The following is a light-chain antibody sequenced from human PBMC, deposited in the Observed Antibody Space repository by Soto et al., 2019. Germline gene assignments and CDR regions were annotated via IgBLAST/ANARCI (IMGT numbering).Light chain of an antibody. CDR1: NSDVGAYNY. V-gene: IGLV2-8*01. CDR2: EVN. CDR3: SSYAGSNNFEV. J-gene: IGLJ2*01. Sequence: QSALTQPPTASGSPGQSVTISCTGTNSDVGAYNYVSWYQQHPGKAPKLMIYEVNKRPSGVPDRFSGSKSGNTASLTVSGLQAEDDADYYCSSYAGSNNFEVFGGGTKLTVL.